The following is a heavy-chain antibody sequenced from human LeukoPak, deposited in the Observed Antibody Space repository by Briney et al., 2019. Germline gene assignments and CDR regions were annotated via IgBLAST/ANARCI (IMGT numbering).Heavy chain of an antibody. D-gene: IGHD4-23*01. V-gene: IGHV1-2*02. CDR2: INPNSGGT. J-gene: IGHJ6*03. CDR3: ARRGTVVTTQVYYYYMDV. CDR1: VYIFTGYS. Sequence: GASVKVSFKASVYIFTGYSMHWVRQAPGQALEWMGWINPNSGGTNYAQKFQARVTMTRDTSISTAYMELSRLRSDDTAVYYCARRGTVVTTQVYYYYMDVWVKGTTVCVSS.